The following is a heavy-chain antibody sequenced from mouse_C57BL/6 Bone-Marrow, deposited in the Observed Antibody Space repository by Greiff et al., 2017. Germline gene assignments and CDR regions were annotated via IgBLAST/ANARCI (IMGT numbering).Heavy chain of an antibody. D-gene: IGHD1-1*01. CDR1: GFNIKDDY. Sequence: LVESGAELVRPGASVKLSCTASGFNIKDDYMHWVKQRPEQGLEWIGWIDPENGDTEYASKFQGKATITADTSSNTAYLQLSSLTSEDTAVYYCTGSQAWFAYWGQGTLVTVSA. V-gene: IGHV14-4*01. CDR3: TGSQAWFAY. J-gene: IGHJ3*01. CDR2: IDPENGDT.